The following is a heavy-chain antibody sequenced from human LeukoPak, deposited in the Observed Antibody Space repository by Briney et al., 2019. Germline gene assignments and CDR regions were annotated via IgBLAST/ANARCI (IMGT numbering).Heavy chain of an antibody. CDR1: GGSVSSGGYS. Sequence: PSETLSLTCTVSGGSVSSGGYSWSWIRQPPGKGLEWIGYIYHSGSTYYNPSLKSRVTISVDRSKNQFSLKLSSVTAADTAVYYCARTTYYDILIDYWGQGTLVTVSS. J-gene: IGHJ4*02. CDR2: IYHSGST. CDR3: ARTTYYDILIDY. D-gene: IGHD3-9*01. V-gene: IGHV4-30-2*01.